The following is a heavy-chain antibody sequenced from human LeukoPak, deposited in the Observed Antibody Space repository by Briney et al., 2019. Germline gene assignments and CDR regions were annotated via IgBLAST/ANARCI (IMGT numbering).Heavy chain of an antibody. V-gene: IGHV3-23*01. D-gene: IGHD1-26*01. CDR1: GFTFSNCA. Sequence: GRSLRLSCAASGFTFSNCAMSWVRQAPGKGLEWVSGISGSGTNTYYADSVKGRFTISRDNSKNTLYLQMNSLRAEDTAVYYCAKARGIRYYYGMDVWGQGTTVTVSS. CDR2: ISGSGTNT. CDR3: AKARGIRYYYGMDV. J-gene: IGHJ6*02.